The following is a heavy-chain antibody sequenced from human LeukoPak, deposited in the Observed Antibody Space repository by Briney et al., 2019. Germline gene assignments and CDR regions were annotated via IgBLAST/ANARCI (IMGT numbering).Heavy chain of an antibody. Sequence: ASVKVSCKVSGYTLTELSMHWVRQAPGKGLEWMGGFDPEDGETIYAQKFQGRVTMTRDTSTSTAYIEVSGLTSDDTAVYYCARDYNGYDDYRKWDYWGQGTLVTVSS. D-gene: IGHD5-12*01. J-gene: IGHJ4*02. CDR3: ARDYNGYDDYRKWDY. CDR2: FDPEDGET. V-gene: IGHV1-24*01. CDR1: GYTLTELS.